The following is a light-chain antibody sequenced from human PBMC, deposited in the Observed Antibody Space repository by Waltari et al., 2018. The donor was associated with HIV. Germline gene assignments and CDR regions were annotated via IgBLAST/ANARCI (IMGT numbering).Light chain of an antibody. CDR1: QSVFTY. CDR3: QQRRAWPIT. J-gene: IGKJ2*01. Sequence: EIVLTQSPVTLSSSVGERATVSCRASQSVFTYLPWYQQRPGQPPRLFIYYASNRATGIPPRFSASGSGTDFNLTISGLESEDFGLYFCQQRRAWPITFGQGTKVEIK. V-gene: IGKV3-11*01. CDR2: YAS.